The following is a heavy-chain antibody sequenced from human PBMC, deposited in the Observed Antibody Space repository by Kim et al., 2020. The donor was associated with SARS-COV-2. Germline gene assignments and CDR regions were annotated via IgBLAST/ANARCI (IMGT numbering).Heavy chain of an antibody. V-gene: IGHV5-51*01. J-gene: IGHJ5*02. D-gene: IGHD3-3*01. CDR3: ARRTRSYNWFDP. Sequence: RYCPHFQGQVTISADKSLRTAYLRWSSLTASDTAMYYCARRTRSYNWFDPWGQGTLVTVSS.